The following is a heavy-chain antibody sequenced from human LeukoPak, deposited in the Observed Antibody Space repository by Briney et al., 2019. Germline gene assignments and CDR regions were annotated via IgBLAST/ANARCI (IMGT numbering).Heavy chain of an antibody. Sequence: SETLSLTCTVSGGSVSSGNHYWSWIRQPPGRGLEWIGYIYYTGDTTYNPSLKSRVTISIDTSKNQFSLKVTSVTATDTAIYYCARGKTWFAPWGQGTLVTISS. CDR3: ARGKTWFAP. V-gene: IGHV4-61*01. CDR2: IYYTGDT. D-gene: IGHD4-23*01. CDR1: GGSVSSGNHY. J-gene: IGHJ5*02.